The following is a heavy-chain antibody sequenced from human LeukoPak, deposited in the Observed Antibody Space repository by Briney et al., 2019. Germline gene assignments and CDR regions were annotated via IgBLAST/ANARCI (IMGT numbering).Heavy chain of an antibody. V-gene: IGHV3-23*01. CDR3: TKARDDYGVDTIDS. J-gene: IGHJ4*02. CDR2: IRSSGATT. Sequence: GGSLRLSCATSGFTFNSYAMTWVRQAPGKGLEWVSAIRSSGATTYYADSVKGRFTISRDNSKNTVNLQMNSLRAEDTAIYYCTKARDDYGVDTIDSWGQGTLVTVSS. D-gene: IGHD3-3*01. CDR1: GFTFNSYA.